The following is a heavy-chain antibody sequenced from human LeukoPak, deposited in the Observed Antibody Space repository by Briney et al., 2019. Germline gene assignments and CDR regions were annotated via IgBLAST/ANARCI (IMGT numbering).Heavy chain of an antibody. J-gene: IGHJ6*02. CDR2: IYTSGST. CDR1: GGSISSYY. V-gene: IGHV4-4*07. D-gene: IGHD5-12*01. CDR3: ARDQGYGLNYYYYYGMDV. Sequence: SEPLPLTCTVSGGSISSYYWSWIRQPAGKGLEWIGRIYTSGSTNYNPSLKSRVTMSVDTSKNQFSLKLSSVTAADTAVYYCARDQGYGLNYYYYYGMDVWGQGTTVTVSS.